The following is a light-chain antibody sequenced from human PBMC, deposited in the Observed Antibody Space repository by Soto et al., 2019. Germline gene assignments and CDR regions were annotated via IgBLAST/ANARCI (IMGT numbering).Light chain of an antibody. V-gene: IGLV2-14*01. Sequence: QSVLTQPASVSGSPGQSIIISCTGTSSDVGGYNYVSWYQQEPGKAPKLMIYDVTYRPSGVSNRFSGSKSDNTASLTISGLQAEDEADYYCSSYTGSTSYVFGTGTKVTVL. CDR2: DVT. CDR3: SSYTGSTSYV. J-gene: IGLJ1*01. CDR1: SSDVGGYNY.